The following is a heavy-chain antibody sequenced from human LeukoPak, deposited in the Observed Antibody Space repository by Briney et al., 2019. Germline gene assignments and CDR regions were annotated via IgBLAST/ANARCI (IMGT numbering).Heavy chain of an antibody. Sequence: ASVKVSCKASGYTFTGYYMHWVRQAPGQGLEWMGWINPNSGGTNYAQKFQGRVTMTRDTSISTAYMELSRLRSDDTAVYYCARDLAVAGTGYYGMDVWGQGTTVTVSS. D-gene: IGHD6-19*01. CDR2: INPNSGGT. V-gene: IGHV1-2*02. CDR3: ARDLAVAGTGYYGMDV. J-gene: IGHJ6*02. CDR1: GYTFTGYY.